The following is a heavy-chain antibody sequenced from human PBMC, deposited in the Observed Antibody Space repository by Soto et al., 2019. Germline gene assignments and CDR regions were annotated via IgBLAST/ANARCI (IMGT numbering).Heavy chain of an antibody. V-gene: IGHV3-23*01. CDR2: ITRSGGDT. CDR1: GFTFSSYV. D-gene: IGHD3-9*01. J-gene: IGHJ4*02. Sequence: EVQLLESGGGLVQPGGSLRLSCAASGFTFSSYVMSWVRQAPGKGLEWVSAITRSGGDTYYADSVKGRFTISRDPSKNILYLQKSNLKAEDTAFYYCANGSASTHRYYFNHWCQGPLVT. CDR3: ANGSASTHRYYFNH.